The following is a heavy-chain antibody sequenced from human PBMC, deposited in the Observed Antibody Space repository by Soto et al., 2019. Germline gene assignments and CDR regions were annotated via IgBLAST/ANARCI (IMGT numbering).Heavy chain of an antibody. CDR3: ARRRSNSIAVGSDY. J-gene: IGHJ4*02. Sequence: ASVKVSCKASGYTFTSYGISWVRQAPGQGLEWMGWISAYNGNTNYAQKLQGRVTMTTDTSTSTAYMELRSLRSDDTAVYYCARRRSNSIAVGSDYWGQGTLVTVSS. V-gene: IGHV1-18*01. D-gene: IGHD6-19*01. CDR1: GYTFTSYG. CDR2: ISAYNGNT.